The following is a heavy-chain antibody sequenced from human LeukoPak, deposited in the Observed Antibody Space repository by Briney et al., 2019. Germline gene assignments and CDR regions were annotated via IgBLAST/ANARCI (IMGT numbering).Heavy chain of an antibody. J-gene: IGHJ5*02. CDR3: AGSITGTTSHWLDP. Sequence: ASVKVSCKASGYTFTSYYMHWVRQAPGQGLEWMGIINPSGGSTSYAQKFQGRVTMTRDTSTSTVYMELSSLRSEDTAVYYCAGSITGTTSHWLDPWAREPWSPSPQ. V-gene: IGHV1-46*03. CDR2: INPSGGST. D-gene: IGHD1-20*01. CDR1: GYTFTSYY.